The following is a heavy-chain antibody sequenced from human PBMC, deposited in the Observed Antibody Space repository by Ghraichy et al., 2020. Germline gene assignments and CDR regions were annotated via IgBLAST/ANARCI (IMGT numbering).Heavy chain of an antibody. Sequence: ASVKVSCKASGYTFTSYDINWVRQATGQGLEWMGWMNPNSGNTGYAQKFQGRVTMTRNTSISTAYMELSSLRSEDTAVYYCARAGILWFGIQQGMDVWGQGTTVTVSS. D-gene: IGHD3-10*01. CDR3: ARAGILWFGIQQGMDV. J-gene: IGHJ6*02. CDR1: GYTFTSYD. V-gene: IGHV1-8*01. CDR2: MNPNSGNT.